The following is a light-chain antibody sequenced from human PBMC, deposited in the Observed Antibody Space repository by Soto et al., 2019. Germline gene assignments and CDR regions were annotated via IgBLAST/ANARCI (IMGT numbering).Light chain of an antibody. CDR3: QQSYSTHTIT. J-gene: IGKJ5*01. V-gene: IGKV1-39*01. Sequence: DIQMTQSPSSLSASVGDRVTITCRASQSISSYLNWYQQKPGKAPKLXXYAASSLQSGVPSRFSGSGSGTDLTLTISSLQPEDFATYYCQQSYSTHTITFGQGTRLEIK. CDR1: QSISSY. CDR2: AAS.